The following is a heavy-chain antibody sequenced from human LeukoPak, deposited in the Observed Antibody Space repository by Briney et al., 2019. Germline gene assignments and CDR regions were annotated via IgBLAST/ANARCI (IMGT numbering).Heavy chain of an antibody. CDR2: ISSSSSTI. V-gene: IGHV3-48*04. CDR3: ARVSYCSGGSCYLYYFDY. Sequence: GGSLRLSCAASGFTFSSYSMNWVRQAPGKGLEWVSYISSSSSTIYYADSVKGRFTISRDNAKNSLYLQMNSLRAEDTALYHCARVSYCSGGSCYLYYFDYWGQGTLVTVSS. CDR1: GFTFSSYS. D-gene: IGHD2-15*01. J-gene: IGHJ4*02.